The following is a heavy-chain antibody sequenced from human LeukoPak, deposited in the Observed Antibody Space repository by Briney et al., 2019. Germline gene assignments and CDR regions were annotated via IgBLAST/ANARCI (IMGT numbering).Heavy chain of an antibody. D-gene: IGHD3-10*01. Sequence: GGSLRLSCAASGFTFSSYAMHWVRQAPGKGLEWVAVISYDGSNKYYADSVKGRFTISRDNSKNTLYLQMNSLRAEDTAVYYCARDGDYSASGSYYIRAPSNRGGAAWGHGTPFPASP. J-gene: IGHJ4*03. V-gene: IGHV3-30-3*01. CDR3: ARDGDYSASGSYYIRAPSNRGGAA. CDR2: ISYDGSNK. CDR1: GFTFSSYA.